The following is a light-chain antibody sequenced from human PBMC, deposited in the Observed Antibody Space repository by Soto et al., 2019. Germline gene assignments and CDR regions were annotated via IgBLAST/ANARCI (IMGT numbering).Light chain of an antibody. CDR1: QSLVHSDGIAY. CDR3: MQATHWPIT. CDR2: KVS. Sequence: DVVMTQSPLSLPVTPGQPASIPCRSNQSLVHSDGIAYFSWFQQRPGRSPRRLIYKVSNRDSGVPARFSGSGAGTDFALKISRVEADDVGVYYCMQATHWPITFGQGTRLEIK. V-gene: IGKV2-30*02. J-gene: IGKJ5*01.